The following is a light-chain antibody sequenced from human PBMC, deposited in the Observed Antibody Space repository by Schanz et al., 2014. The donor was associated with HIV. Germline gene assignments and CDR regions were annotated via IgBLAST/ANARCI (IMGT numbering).Light chain of an antibody. Sequence: EIVLTQSPATLSLSPGERATLSCRASQNVNKNLAWYQQKPGQAPRLLIYGASSRASGIPDRFSGSGSGTDFTLTISRLEPEDFAVYYCQHYGSSFGPGTKVDIK. CDR1: QNVNKN. CDR3: QHYGSS. CDR2: GAS. J-gene: IGKJ3*01. V-gene: IGKV3-20*01.